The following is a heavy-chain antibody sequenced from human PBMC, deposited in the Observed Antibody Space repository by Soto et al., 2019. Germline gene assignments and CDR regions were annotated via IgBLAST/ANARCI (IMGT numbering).Heavy chain of an antibody. D-gene: IGHD3-3*01. V-gene: IGHV2-5*02. Sequence: SGATLVNPTQTLTLTCTWSGFSLSTSGVGVAWIRQPPGKALEWLALIYWDDDKRYSPSLKSRLTITKDTSKTQVVLTMPNMDPVDTATYYCAHRPSSTFYVFLIGYYLNAFDIWGKGTMLTVS. CDR1: GFSLSTSGVG. J-gene: IGHJ3*02. CDR3: AHRPSSTFYVFLIGYYLNAFDI. CDR2: IYWDDDK.